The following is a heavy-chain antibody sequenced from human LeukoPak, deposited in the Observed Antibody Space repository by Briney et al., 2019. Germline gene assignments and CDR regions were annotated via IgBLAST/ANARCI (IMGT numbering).Heavy chain of an antibody. Sequence: PGRSLRLSCAASGFTFSSYAMHWVRQAPGKGLEWVAVISYDGSNKYYADSVKGRFTISRDNSKNTLYLQMNSLRAEDTAVYYCAKDQYSNYLGDAFDIWGQGTMVTVSS. D-gene: IGHD4-11*01. CDR3: AKDQYSNYLGDAFDI. J-gene: IGHJ3*02. CDR1: GFTFSSYA. V-gene: IGHV3-30-3*01. CDR2: ISYDGSNK.